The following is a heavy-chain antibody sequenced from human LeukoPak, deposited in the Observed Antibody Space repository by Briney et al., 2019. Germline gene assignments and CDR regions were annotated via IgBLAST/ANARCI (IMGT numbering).Heavy chain of an antibody. CDR2: IYYSGST. J-gene: IGHJ4*02. V-gene: IGHV4-39*01. CDR3: ARHSEYYSGSGSASGYFDY. Sequence: SETLFLTCTVSGGSISSISYYWGWIRQPPGKGLEWIGTIYYSGSTYHSPSLKSRVTISGDTSKNQISLKLSSVTAADTAVYYCARHSEYYSGSGSASGYFDYWGQGTLVIVSS. CDR1: GGSISSISYY. D-gene: IGHD3-10*01.